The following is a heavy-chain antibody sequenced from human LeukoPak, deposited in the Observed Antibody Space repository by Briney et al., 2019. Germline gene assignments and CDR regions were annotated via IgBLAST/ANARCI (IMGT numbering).Heavy chain of an antibody. V-gene: IGHV3-15*01. Sequence: GGSLRLSCAASGFTFSNAWMSWVRQAPGKGLEWVGRIKSKTDGGTTDYAAPVKGRFTISRDDSKNTLYLQMNSLKTEDTAVYYCTTYYYDSSGTLDYWGQGTLVTVSS. D-gene: IGHD3-22*01. CDR3: TTYYYDSSGTLDY. CDR1: GFTFSNAW. CDR2: IKSKTDGGTT. J-gene: IGHJ4*02.